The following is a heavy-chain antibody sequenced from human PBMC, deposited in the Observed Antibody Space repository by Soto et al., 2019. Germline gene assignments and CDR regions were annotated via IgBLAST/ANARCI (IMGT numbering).Heavy chain of an antibody. CDR2: ISSSSSYI. V-gene: IGHV3-21*01. Sequence: GSLRLSCAASGFTFSSYSMNWVRQAPGKGLEWVSSISSSSSYIYYADSVKGRFTISRDNAKNSLYLQMNSLRAEDTAVYYCARAKPPPGTCFDYWGKGTLVTGCS. D-gene: IGHD6-13*01. J-gene: IGHJ4*02. CDR1: GFTFSSYS. CDR3: ARAKPPPGTCFDY.